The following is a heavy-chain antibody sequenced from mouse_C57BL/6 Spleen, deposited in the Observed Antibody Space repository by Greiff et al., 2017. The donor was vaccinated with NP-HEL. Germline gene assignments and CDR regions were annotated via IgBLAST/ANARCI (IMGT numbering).Heavy chain of an antibody. CDR1: GFTFTDYY. Sequence: EVQRVESGGGLVQPGGSLSLSCAASGFTFTDYYMSWVRQPPGKALEWLGFIRNKSNGYTTEYSASVKGRFTISRDNSQSILYLQMNALRAEDSATYYCARYALECYGSTYYFDYWGQGTTLTVSS. CDR2: IRNKSNGYTT. J-gene: IGHJ2*01. CDR3: ARYALECYGSTYYFDY. D-gene: IGHD1-1*01. V-gene: IGHV7-3*01.